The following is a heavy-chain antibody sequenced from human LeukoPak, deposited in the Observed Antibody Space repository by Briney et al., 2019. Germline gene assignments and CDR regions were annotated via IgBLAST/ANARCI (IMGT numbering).Heavy chain of an antibody. CDR2: VIPIFGTA. J-gene: IGHJ3*02. Sequence: SVKVSCKASGGTFSSYAISWVRQAPGQGLEWMGGVIPIFGTANYAQKFQCRVTITADESPSTAYMELSSLRSEDTAVYYCARAGSRLPMGAFDIWGQGTMVTVSS. CDR3: ARAGSRLPMGAFDI. D-gene: IGHD2-2*01. CDR1: GGTFSSYA. V-gene: IGHV1-69*01.